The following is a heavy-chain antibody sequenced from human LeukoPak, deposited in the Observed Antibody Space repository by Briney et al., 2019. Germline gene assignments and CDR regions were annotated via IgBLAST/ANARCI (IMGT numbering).Heavy chain of an antibody. Sequence: GGSLRLSCAASGFTVSSNYMSWVRQAPGKGLEWVSVIYSGGSTYYADSVKGRFTISRDNSKNTLYLQMNSLRAEDTAVYYCAKDRVKTYYYDSSGSNWFDPWGQGTLVTVSS. V-gene: IGHV3-53*01. D-gene: IGHD3-22*01. CDR1: GFTVSSNY. J-gene: IGHJ5*02. CDR2: IYSGGST. CDR3: AKDRVKTYYYDSSGSNWFDP.